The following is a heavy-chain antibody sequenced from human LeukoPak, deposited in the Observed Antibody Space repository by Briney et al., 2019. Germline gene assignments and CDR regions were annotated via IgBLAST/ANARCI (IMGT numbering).Heavy chain of an antibody. J-gene: IGHJ4*02. CDR3: VRDVWGDRDGYFDF. V-gene: IGHV3-30*03. CDR2: ISNDGSNQ. Sequence: GGSLRLSCAASGFIFSSYGMYWVRQAPGKGLEWVGIISNDGSNQYYADSVRGRFTISRDNAKNTMELHMDSLRAEDTAVYFCVRDVWGDRDGYFDFWGQGTLVTVSS. CDR1: GFIFSSYG. D-gene: IGHD3-16*01.